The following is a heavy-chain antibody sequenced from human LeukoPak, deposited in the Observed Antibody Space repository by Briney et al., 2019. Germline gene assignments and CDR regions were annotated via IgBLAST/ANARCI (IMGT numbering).Heavy chain of an antibody. D-gene: IGHD1-26*01. CDR3: ARDVVGATYFD. V-gene: IGHV3-53*01. CDR1: GFTVSSNY. CDR2: IYSGGST. J-gene: IGHJ4*02. Sequence: PGGSLRLPCAASGFTVSSNYMTWVRQAPGKGLEWVSIIYSGGSTSYADSVKGRFTISRDNSKNTLYLQMNSLRAEDTAVYYCARDVVGATYFDWGQGTLVTVSS.